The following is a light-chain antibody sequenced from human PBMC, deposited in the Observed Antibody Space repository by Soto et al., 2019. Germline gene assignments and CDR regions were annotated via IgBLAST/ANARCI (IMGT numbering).Light chain of an antibody. CDR2: DAS. CDR1: QSISSW. J-gene: IGKJ4*01. CDR3: QQYNSWGT. V-gene: IGKV1-5*01. Sequence: DIQMTQSPSTLSASVGDRVTITCRASQSISSWLSWYKQKPGKDPKLLIYDASSLESGVTSRFSGSGSGTEFTLTISSLQPDDFATYYCQQYNSWGTFGGGTKVEIK.